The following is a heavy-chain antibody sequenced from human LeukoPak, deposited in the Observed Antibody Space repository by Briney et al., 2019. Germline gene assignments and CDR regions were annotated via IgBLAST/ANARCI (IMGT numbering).Heavy chain of an antibody. CDR3: ARRIVGGEIDY. J-gene: IGHJ4*02. D-gene: IGHD1-26*01. Sequence: GEPLKISCKGSGYTFTDFWIGWVRQMPGKGLEWMGIIYPGDSDTRYSPSFQGQVTISADKSISTAYLQWSSLKASDTAIYYCARRIVGGEIDYWGQGTLVTVSS. CDR1: GYTFTDFW. V-gene: IGHV5-51*03. CDR2: IYPGDSDT.